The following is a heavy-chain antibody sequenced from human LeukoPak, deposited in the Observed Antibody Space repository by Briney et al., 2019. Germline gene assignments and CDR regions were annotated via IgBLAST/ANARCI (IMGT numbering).Heavy chain of an antibody. Sequence: GGSLRLSCATSGFTFSAFAMSWVRLAPGKGLEWVSSMSGGGFNTYYADSVKGRFTISRDNSKNTLYLQMNSLRAEDTAVYYCAKDRRYFDLLTGYSLDCWGQGTLVTVSS. CDR1: GFTFSAFA. CDR3: AKDRRYFDLLTGYSLDC. V-gene: IGHV3-23*01. CDR2: MSGGGFNT. D-gene: IGHD3-9*01. J-gene: IGHJ4*02.